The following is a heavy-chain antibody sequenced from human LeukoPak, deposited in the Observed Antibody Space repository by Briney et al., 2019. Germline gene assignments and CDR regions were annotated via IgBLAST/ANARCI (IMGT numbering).Heavy chain of an antibody. CDR3: AKDDILTGYYPPPQIDY. Sequence: GGSLRLSCAASGFIFSRYGMHWVRQAPGKGLEWVTFIRYDGSNKYYADSLKGRFTISRDNSKNTLFLQMNSLRAEDTAVCYCAKDDILTGYYPPPQIDYWGQGTLVTVSS. D-gene: IGHD3-9*01. CDR2: IRYDGSNK. J-gene: IGHJ4*02. V-gene: IGHV3-30*02. CDR1: GFIFSRYG.